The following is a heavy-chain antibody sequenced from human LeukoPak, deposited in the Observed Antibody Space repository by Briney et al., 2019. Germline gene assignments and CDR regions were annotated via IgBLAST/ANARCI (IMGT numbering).Heavy chain of an antibody. CDR1: GFTFTSFA. CDR2: ISGGGHST. J-gene: IGHJ6*02. CDR3: AKGMEWVVVPAALDV. V-gene: IGHV3-23*01. D-gene: IGHD2-2*01. Sequence: PGGSLRLSCAASGFTFTSFAMNWVRQAPGKGLEWVSFISGGGHSTHYADSVKGRFTISRDNSKNTLYLQMNSLRAEDTAVYYCAKGMEWVVVPAALDVWGQGTTVTVSS.